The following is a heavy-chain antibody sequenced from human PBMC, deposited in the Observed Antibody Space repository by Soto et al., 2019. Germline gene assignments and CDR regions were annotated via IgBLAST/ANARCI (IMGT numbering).Heavy chain of an antibody. CDR3: ARDREGATDTAMEYYYYYGMDV. CDR1: GFTFSSYG. CDR2: IWYDGSNK. V-gene: IGHV3-33*01. J-gene: IGHJ6*02. D-gene: IGHD5-18*01. Sequence: PGGSLRLSCAASGFTFSSYGMHWVRQAPGKGLEWVAVIWYDGSNKYYADSVKGRFTISRDNSKNTLYLQMNSLRAEDTAVYYCARDREGATDTAMEYYYYYGMDVWGQGTTVTVSS.